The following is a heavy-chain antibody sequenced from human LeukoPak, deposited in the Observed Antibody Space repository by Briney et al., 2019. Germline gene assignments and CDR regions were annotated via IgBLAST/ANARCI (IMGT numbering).Heavy chain of an antibody. CDR3: AKAAYCSSTSCSDEHYYYYYGMDV. CDR1: GFTFSSYA. Sequence: GGSLRLSCAASGFTFSSYAMSWVRQAPGKGLEWVSAISGSGGSTYYADSVKGRFTISRDNSKNTLYLQMNSLRAEDTAVYYCAKAAYCSSTSCSDEHYYYYYGMDVWGQGTTVTVSS. D-gene: IGHD2-2*01. V-gene: IGHV3-23*01. J-gene: IGHJ6*02. CDR2: ISGSGGST.